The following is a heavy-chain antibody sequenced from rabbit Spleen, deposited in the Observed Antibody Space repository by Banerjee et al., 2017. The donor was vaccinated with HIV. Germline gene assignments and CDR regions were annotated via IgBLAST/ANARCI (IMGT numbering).Heavy chain of an antibody. CDR1: GFSFSSSYY. J-gene: IGHJ6*01. V-gene: IGHV1S40*01. CDR2: MDTVSGNT. D-gene: IGHD7-1*01. CDR3: ARDTGTSFSSYGMDL. Sequence: QQLVESGGGLVKPGASLTLTCTASGFSFSSSYYMCWVRQAPGKGLQWIGCMDTVSGNTVYATWAKGRFPISRTSSTTVALQMTSLTVADTATYFCARDTGTSFSSYGMDLWGPGTLVTVS.